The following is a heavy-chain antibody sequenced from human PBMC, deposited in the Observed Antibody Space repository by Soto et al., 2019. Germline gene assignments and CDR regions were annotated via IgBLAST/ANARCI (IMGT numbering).Heavy chain of an antibody. V-gene: IGHV4-39*01. CDR1: GGSISSSSHY. D-gene: IGHD3-10*01. CDR3: AMSLWFWNTPNWFDP. CDR2: MYYSGHT. Sequence: QLQLQESGPGLVKPSETLSLTCTVSGGSISSSSHYWGWIRQPPGKGLEWIASMYYSGHTYYNPSLRSRVTISVDTSKNQFSLKLSSVTAADTAVYYCAMSLWFWNTPNWFDPWGQGTLVTVSS. J-gene: IGHJ5*02.